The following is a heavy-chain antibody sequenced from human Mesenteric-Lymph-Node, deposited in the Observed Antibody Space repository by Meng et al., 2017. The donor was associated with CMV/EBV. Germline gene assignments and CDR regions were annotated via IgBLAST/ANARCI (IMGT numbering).Heavy chain of an antibody. J-gene: IGHJ1*01. D-gene: IGHD2-2*01. V-gene: IGHV1-3*01. CDR3: ARAPGACSSTSCYIFQH. CDR1: YTFNTYG. CDR2: INVGNGNT. Sequence: YTFNTYGLHWVRQAPGQRLEYMGWINVGNGNTKYSQNFQGRVTITRDTSANTAYMELSSLTSEDTAVYSCARAPGACSSTSCYIFQHWGQGTLVTVSS.